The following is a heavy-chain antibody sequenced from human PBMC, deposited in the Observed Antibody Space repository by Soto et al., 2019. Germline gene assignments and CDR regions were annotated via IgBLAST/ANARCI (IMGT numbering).Heavy chain of an antibody. J-gene: IGHJ4*02. D-gene: IGHD3-22*01. V-gene: IGHV4-30-4*01. CDR3: ARDRYGFGHYDSSGLDY. CDR1: GGSISSGDYY. CDR2: FYYSGST. Sequence: SETLSLTCTVSGGSISSGDYYWSWIRQPPGKGLEWIGYFYYSGSTYYNPSLKSRVTISVDTSKNQFSLKLSSVTAADTAVYYCARDRYGFGHYDSSGLDYWGQGTLVTVSS.